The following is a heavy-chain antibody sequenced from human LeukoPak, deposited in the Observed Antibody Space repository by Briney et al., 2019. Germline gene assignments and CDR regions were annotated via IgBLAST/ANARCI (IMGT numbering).Heavy chain of an antibody. V-gene: IGHV4-39*07. Sequence: SETLSLTCTVSGGSISSSSYYWGLIRQPPGKGLEWIGSIYHSGSSYYNPSLKSRVTISVDTSKNQFSLKLSSVTAADTAVYYCARDGKIAVAGTLYYYYYMDVWGKGTTVTVSS. D-gene: IGHD6-19*01. CDR1: GGSISSSSYY. CDR2: IYHSGSS. J-gene: IGHJ6*03. CDR3: ARDGKIAVAGTLYYYYYMDV.